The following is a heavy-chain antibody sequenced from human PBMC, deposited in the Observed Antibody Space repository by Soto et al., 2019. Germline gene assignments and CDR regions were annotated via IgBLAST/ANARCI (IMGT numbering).Heavy chain of an antibody. J-gene: IGHJ4*02. Sequence: PGESLKISCKGSGYSFTSYWISWVRQMPGKGLEWMGRIDPSDSYTNYSPSFQGHVTISADKSISTAYLQWSSLKASDTVMYYCARIKPLCFGELSAWGQGTLVTVSS. CDR1: GYSFTSYW. CDR3: ARIKPLCFGELSA. CDR2: IDPSDSYT. D-gene: IGHD3-10*01. V-gene: IGHV5-10-1*01.